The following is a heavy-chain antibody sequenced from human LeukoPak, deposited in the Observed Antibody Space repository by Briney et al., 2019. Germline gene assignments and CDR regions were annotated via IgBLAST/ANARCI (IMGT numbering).Heavy chain of an antibody. V-gene: IGHV1-2*02. Sequence: ASVKVSCKASGYTFTGYYIHWVRQAPGQGLEWMGWINPNSGGTKYAQKFQGRVTMSRDTSISTAYMELSSLRSEDTAVYYWGRDDKSIPVYCSGGSCYSRTFDFWGQGTMVTVSS. J-gene: IGHJ3*01. CDR3: GRDDKSIPVYCSGGSCYSRTFDF. D-gene: IGHD2-15*01. CDR1: GYTFTGYY. CDR2: INPNSGGT.